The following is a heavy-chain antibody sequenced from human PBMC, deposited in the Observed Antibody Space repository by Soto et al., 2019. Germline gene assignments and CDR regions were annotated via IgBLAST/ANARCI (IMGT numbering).Heavy chain of an antibody. CDR3: ARGTRKYYYGSRSPTPNFDY. CDR2: IGTAGDT. J-gene: IGHJ4*02. Sequence: PGGSLRLSCAASGFTFSSYDMHWVRQATGKGLEWVSAIGTAGDTYYPGSVKGRFTISRENAKNSLYLQMNSLRAGDTAVYYCARGTRKYYYGSRSPTPNFDYWGQGTLVTVSS. D-gene: IGHD3-10*01. CDR1: GFTFSSYD. V-gene: IGHV3-13*01.